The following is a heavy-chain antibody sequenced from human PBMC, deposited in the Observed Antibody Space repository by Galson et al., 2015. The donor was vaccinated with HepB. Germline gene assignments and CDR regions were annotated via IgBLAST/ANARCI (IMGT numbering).Heavy chain of an antibody. CDR1: GYTFTSYG. Sequence: SVKVSCKASGYTFTSYGISWVRQAPGQGLEWMGWISAYNGNTNYAQKLQGRVTMTTDTSTSTAYMELRSLRSDDTAVYYCARDDQDIVLMAGLGLDYWGQGTLVTVSS. CDR2: ISAYNGNT. CDR3: ARDDQDIVLMAGLGLDY. D-gene: IGHD2-8*01. V-gene: IGHV1-18*01. J-gene: IGHJ4*02.